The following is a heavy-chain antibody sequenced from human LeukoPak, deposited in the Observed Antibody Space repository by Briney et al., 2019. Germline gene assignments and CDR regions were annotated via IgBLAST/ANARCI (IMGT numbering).Heavy chain of an antibody. J-gene: IGHJ6*02. V-gene: IGHV3-23*01. Sequence: PGGSLRLSCAASGFTFSSYAMSCVCQAPGRGLEGGSAISGSGGSTYYADSVKGRFTISRENSKNTLYLQMHSLRPEDTAVYYCAKDTSAAGTYYYYGMDVWGQGTTVTVSS. CDR2: ISGSGGST. D-gene: IGHD6-13*01. CDR1: GFTFSSYA. CDR3: AKDTSAAGTYYYYGMDV.